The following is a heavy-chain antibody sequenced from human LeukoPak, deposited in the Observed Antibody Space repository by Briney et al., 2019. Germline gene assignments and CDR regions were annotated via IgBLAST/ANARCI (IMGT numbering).Heavy chain of an antibody. J-gene: IGHJ4*02. CDR2: ISSSSIR. D-gene: IGHD3-16*02. V-gene: IGHV3-48*01. Sequence: GGSLRLSCAASGFTFSSYSMNWVRQAPGKGLEWVLYISSSSIRYYADSVKGRFTISRDNAKNSLYLQMNSLRAEDTAVYYCARGGHYDSVWGRYRQKDGFDYWGQGTLVIVSS. CDR3: ARGGHYDSVWGRYRQKDGFDY. CDR1: GFTFSSYS.